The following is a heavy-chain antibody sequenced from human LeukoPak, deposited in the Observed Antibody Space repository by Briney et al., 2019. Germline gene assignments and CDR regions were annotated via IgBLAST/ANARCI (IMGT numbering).Heavy chain of an antibody. V-gene: IGHV1-24*01. CDR2: FDPEDGET. Sequence: ASVRVSCKVSGYTHTELAMHWVRHAPGKGLEWMGGFDPEDGETIYAQKFQGRVTMTEDTSTDTAYMELSSLRSEDTAVYYCATGITGTRRDFDYWGQGTLVTVSS. CDR1: GYTHTELA. CDR3: ATGITGTRRDFDY. J-gene: IGHJ4*02. D-gene: IGHD1-20*01.